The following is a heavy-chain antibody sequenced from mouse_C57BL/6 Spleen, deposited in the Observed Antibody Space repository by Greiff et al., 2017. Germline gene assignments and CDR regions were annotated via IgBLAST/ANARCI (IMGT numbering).Heavy chain of an antibody. J-gene: IGHJ2*01. CDR3: ARTLTALFDY. V-gene: IGHV1-52*01. D-gene: IGHD4-1*01. CDR2: IDPSDSET. Sequence: QVQLQQPGAELVRPGSSVKLSCKASGYTFTSYWMHWVKQRPIQGLEWIGNIDPSDSETHYNQKFKDKDTLTVDKSSSTAYMQLSRLTSEDSAVYYCARTLTALFDYWGQGTTLTVSS. CDR1: GYTFTSYW.